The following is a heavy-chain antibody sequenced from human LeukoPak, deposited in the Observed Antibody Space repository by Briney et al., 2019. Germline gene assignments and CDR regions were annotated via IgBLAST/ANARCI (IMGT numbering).Heavy chain of an antibody. D-gene: IGHD3-3*01. J-gene: IGHJ4*02. CDR2: ISWNSGSI. CDR1: GFTFDDYA. V-gene: IGHV3-9*03. CDR3: AKGRLRFLEWPYFDY. Sequence: GGSLRLSCAASGFTFDDYAMHWVRQAPGKGLEWVSDISWNSGSIGYADSVKGRFTISRDNAKNSLYLQMNSLRAEDMALYYCAKGRLRFLEWPYFDYWGQGTLVTVSS.